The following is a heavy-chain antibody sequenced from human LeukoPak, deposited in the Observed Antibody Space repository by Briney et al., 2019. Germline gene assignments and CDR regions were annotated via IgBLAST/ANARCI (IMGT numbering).Heavy chain of an antibody. V-gene: IGHV3-33*01. D-gene: IGHD4-11*01. CDR3: ASYLQYDAFDI. CDR2: IWYDGSNK. Sequence: GGSLRLSCAASGFTFSSYGMHWVRQAPGKGLEWVAVIWYDGSNKYDADSVKGRFTISRDNSKNTLYLQMNSLRAEDTAVYYCASYLQYDAFDIWGQGTMVTVSS. CDR1: GFTFSSYG. J-gene: IGHJ3*02.